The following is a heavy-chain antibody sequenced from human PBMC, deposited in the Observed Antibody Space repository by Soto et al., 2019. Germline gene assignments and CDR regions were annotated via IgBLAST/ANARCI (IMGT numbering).Heavy chain of an antibody. CDR1: GGTFSSYA. Sequence: GASVKVSCKASGGTFSSYAISWVRQAPGQGLEWMGGIIPIFGTANYAQKFQGRVTITADKSTSTAYMELSSLRSEDTAVYYCARDRGVVVTAILFSYSYYGMDVWGQGTTVTVSS. J-gene: IGHJ6*02. CDR2: IIPIFGTA. D-gene: IGHD2-21*02. V-gene: IGHV1-69*06. CDR3: ARDRGVVVTAILFSYSYYGMDV.